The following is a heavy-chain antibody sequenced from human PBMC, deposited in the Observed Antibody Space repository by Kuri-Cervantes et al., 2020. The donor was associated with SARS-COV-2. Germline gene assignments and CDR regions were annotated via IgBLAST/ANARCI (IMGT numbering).Heavy chain of an antibody. J-gene: IGHJ1*01. V-gene: IGHV1-2*02. CDR2: INPNSGGT. CDR3: ARVRVGYCSSTSCLQLEYFQH. CDR1: GYTFTGYY. D-gene: IGHD2-2*01. Sequence: ASVKVSCKASGYTFTGYYMHWVRQAPGQGLEWMGWINPNSGGTNYAQEFQGRVTMTRDTSISTAYMELSRLRSDYTAVYYCARVRVGYCSSTSCLQLEYFQHWGQGTLVTVSS.